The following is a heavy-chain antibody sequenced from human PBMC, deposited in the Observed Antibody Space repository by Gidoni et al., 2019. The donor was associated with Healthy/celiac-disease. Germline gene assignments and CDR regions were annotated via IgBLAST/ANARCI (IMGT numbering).Heavy chain of an antibody. D-gene: IGHD3-22*01. Sequence: QVQLVQSGAEVKKPGSSVKVSCKASGGHFSSYAISWVRQAPGKGLEWMGGIIPIFGTANYAQKFQGRVTITADESTSTAYMELSSLRSEDTAVYYCARAGGVVVSPFFDDWGQGTLVTVSS. V-gene: IGHV1-69*01. CDR1: GGHFSSYA. CDR3: ARAGGVVVSPFFDD. CDR2: IIPIFGTA. J-gene: IGHJ4*02.